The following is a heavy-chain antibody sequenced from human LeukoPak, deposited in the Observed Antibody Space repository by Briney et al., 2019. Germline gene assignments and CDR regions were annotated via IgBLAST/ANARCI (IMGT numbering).Heavy chain of an antibody. D-gene: IGHD1-1*01. Sequence: SVKVSCKASGGTFSSYAISWVRQAPGQGLEWMGGIIPIFGTANYAQKFQGRVTITADESTSTAYMELSSLRSEDTAVYYCVPRSRGTGAFDIWGQGTMVTVSS. CDR2: IIPIFGTA. CDR3: VPRSRGTGAFDI. CDR1: GGTFSSYA. J-gene: IGHJ3*02. V-gene: IGHV1-69*01.